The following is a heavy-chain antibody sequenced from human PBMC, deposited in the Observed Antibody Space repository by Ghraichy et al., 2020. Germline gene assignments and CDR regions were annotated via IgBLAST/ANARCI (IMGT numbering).Heavy chain of an antibody. CDR1: GGSISSYY. V-gene: IGHV4-59*01. Sequence: SQTLSLTCTVSGGSISSYYWSWIRQPPGKGLEWIGYIYYSGSTNYNPSLKSRVTISVDTSKNQFSLKLSSVTAADTAVYYCARTEYYDPSWYMDVWGKGTTVTVSS. J-gene: IGHJ6*03. CDR3: ARTEYYDPSWYMDV. CDR2: IYYSGST. D-gene: IGHD3-3*01.